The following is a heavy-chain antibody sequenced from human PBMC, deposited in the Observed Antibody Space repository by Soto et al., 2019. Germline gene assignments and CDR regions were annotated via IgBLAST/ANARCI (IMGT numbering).Heavy chain of an antibody. D-gene: IGHD5-18*01. V-gene: IGHV4-59*01. CDR2: IYYSGST. CDR1: GGSISSYY. Sequence: SETLSLTCTVSGGSISSYYWIWIRQPPGKGLEWIGYIYYSGSTNYNPSLKSRVTISVDTSKNQFSLKLSSVTAADTAVYYCAREEMGYSYELAVPGSFDLWGRGTLVTAPQ. J-gene: IGHJ2*01. CDR3: AREEMGYSYELAVPGSFDL.